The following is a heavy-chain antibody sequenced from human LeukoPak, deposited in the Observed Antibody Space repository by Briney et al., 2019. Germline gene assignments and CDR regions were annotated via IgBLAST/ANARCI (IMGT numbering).Heavy chain of an antibody. CDR2: IYYSRST. V-gene: IGHV4-59*01. D-gene: IGHD6-13*01. CDR1: GASINSYY. Sequence: PSETLSLTCSVSGASINSYYPTWIRQPPGKGLEWVGSIYYSRSTNHSPSLRSRAAITIDTSKNQCSLKLNSVTAADTDVYYCARDDAWYSYWGQGTLVTVSS. J-gene: IGHJ4*02. CDR3: ARDDAWYSY.